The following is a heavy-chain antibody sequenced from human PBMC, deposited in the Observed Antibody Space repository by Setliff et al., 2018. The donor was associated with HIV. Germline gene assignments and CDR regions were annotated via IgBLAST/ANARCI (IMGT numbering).Heavy chain of an antibody. CDR3: ARSRTSSGYYGVTGYGMDV. CDR1: GGSISSDY. Sequence: SETLSLTCTVSGGSISSDYGSWIRQPPGKGLEWIGYIYYSGSTNYNPSLKSRVTISVATSKNQFSLKLNSVTTADTAVYYCARSRTSSGYYGVTGYGMDVWGQGTTVTVSS. V-gene: IGHV4-59*01. J-gene: IGHJ6*02. CDR2: IYYSGST. D-gene: IGHD3-22*01.